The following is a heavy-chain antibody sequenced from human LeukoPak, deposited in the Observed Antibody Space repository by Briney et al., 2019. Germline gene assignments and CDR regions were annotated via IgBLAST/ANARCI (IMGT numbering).Heavy chain of an antibody. Sequence: TGGSLRLSCAASGFTVSNNYMNWVRQAPGKGLEWVSVVYSGGTTYYADSVKGRFTISRDNSRNTLYLQMNSLRAEDTAVYYCARDASYYSMDVWGQGTTVTVSS. CDR1: GFTVSNNY. CDR2: VYSGGTT. V-gene: IGHV3-66*01. J-gene: IGHJ6*02. CDR3: ARDASYYSMDV. D-gene: IGHD3-16*01.